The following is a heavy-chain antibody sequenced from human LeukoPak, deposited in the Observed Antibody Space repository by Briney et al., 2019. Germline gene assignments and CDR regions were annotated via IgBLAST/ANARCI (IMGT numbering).Heavy chain of an antibody. Sequence: SETLSLTCTVSGGSISRSSYYWGWIRQPPGKGLEWIGSIYYSGSTYYNPSFKSRVTISVDTSKNQFSLKLTSVTAADTAVYYCATMHLLWFGDPRDDYWGQGTLVTVSS. D-gene: IGHD3-10*01. J-gene: IGHJ4*02. CDR3: ATMHLLWFGDPRDDY. V-gene: IGHV4-39*07. CDR2: IYYSGST. CDR1: GGSISRSSYY.